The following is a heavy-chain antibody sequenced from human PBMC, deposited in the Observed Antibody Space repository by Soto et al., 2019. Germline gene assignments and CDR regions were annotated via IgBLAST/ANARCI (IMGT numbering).Heavy chain of an antibody. Sequence: SETLSLTCAVSGDSVSTHYWWGWVRQSPGKGLGWIGETHHSGSTHYNPSLNSRVTISVDKSKNDFSLKLTSVTATDTAVYYCARNGDCSSSRCNVGWFDPWGRGTLVT. CDR2: THHSGST. J-gene: IGHJ5*02. V-gene: IGHV4-4*02. CDR3: ARNGDCSSSRCNVGWFDP. CDR1: GDSVSTHYW. D-gene: IGHD2-2*01.